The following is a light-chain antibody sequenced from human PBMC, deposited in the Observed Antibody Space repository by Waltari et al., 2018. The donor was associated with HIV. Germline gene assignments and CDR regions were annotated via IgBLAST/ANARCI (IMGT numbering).Light chain of an antibody. CDR3: QQSYTIPLT. V-gene: IGKV4-1*01. CDR1: QTNFYSPDNQNH. J-gene: IGKJ3*01. CDR2: RAS. Sequence: DIVLTQYPDSLTVSMGEGASISCRFRQTNFYSPDNQNHLAWYQQRAGQSPGLLVSRASARQPGVADRFSGSGSGTNFTLTISSVQAEDVSIDYCQQSYTIPLTFGPGTRVDI.